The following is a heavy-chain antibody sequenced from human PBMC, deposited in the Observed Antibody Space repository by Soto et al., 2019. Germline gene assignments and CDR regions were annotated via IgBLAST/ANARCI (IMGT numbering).Heavy chain of an antibody. D-gene: IGHD1-26*01. CDR2: INHSGST. V-gene: IGHV4-34*01. CDR3: ARGVVGATTAGLFDY. J-gene: IGHJ4*02. CDR1: GGSFSGYD. Sequence: QVQLQQWGAGLLKPSETLSLTCAVYGGSFSGYDWSWIRQSPGKGLEWVGEINHSGSTNYNPSLKSRVTMSVDTSKNQFSLKLGSVTAADTAVYYCARGVVGATTAGLFDYWGQGTLVTVSS.